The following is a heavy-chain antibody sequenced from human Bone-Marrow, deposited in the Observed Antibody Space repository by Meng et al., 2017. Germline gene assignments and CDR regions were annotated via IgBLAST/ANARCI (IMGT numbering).Heavy chain of an antibody. V-gene: IGHV1-2*02. D-gene: IGHD5-24*01. Sequence: ASVKVSCKASGYTFISYDINWVRQATGQGLEWMGWINPNSGGTNYAQKFQGRVTMTRDTSISTAYMELSRLRSDDTAVYYCARARLQSNNWGIDYWGQGTLVTVSS. CDR3: ARARLQSNNWGIDY. J-gene: IGHJ4*02. CDR1: GYTFISYD. CDR2: INPNSGGT.